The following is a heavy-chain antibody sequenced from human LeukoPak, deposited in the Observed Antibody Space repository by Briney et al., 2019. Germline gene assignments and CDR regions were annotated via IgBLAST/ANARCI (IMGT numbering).Heavy chain of an antibody. Sequence: ASVKVSCKASGYTFTSYYMHWVRQAPGQGLEWMGIINPSGGSTSYAQKFQGRVTMTRNTSISTAYMELSSLRSEDTAVYYCATTMVRGPGGFQHWGQGTLVTVSS. CDR2: INPSGGST. CDR1: GYTFTSYY. CDR3: ATTMVRGPGGFQH. D-gene: IGHD3-10*01. J-gene: IGHJ1*01. V-gene: IGHV1-46*01.